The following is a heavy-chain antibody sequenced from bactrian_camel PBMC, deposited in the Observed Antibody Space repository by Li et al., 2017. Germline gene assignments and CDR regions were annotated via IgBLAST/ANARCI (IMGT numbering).Heavy chain of an antibody. CDR2: IASDGST. V-gene: IGHV3S53*01. Sequence: HVQLVESGGGSVQAGGSLRLSCDASRYTFSAYCMGWSRQAPGKEREGVAAIASDGSTHYGDSVKGRFPVSVDNARNSLSPQLPDLPPADTAVYYCAASFTACVARAHYVDRYNYWGQGTQVTVS. J-gene: IGHJ4*01. CDR3: AASFTACVARAHYVDRYNY. CDR1: RYTFSAYC. D-gene: IGHD3*01.